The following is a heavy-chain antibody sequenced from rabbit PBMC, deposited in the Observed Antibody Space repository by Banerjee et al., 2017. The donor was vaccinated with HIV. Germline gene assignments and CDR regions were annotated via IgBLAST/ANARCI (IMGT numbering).Heavy chain of an antibody. J-gene: IGHJ4*01. V-gene: IGHV1S45*01. CDR1: GFSFSNKYV. CDR2: IDGGYSGIT. CDR3: ARDLTGVTGWNFNL. D-gene: IGHD7-1*01. Sequence: QEQLKETGGGLVQPGGSLTLSCKASGFSFSNKYVMCWVRQAPGKGLAWIGCIDGGYSGITYHASWAKGRFTISKTSSTTVTLQMTSLTAADTASYFCARDLTGVTGWNFNLWGPGTLVTVS.